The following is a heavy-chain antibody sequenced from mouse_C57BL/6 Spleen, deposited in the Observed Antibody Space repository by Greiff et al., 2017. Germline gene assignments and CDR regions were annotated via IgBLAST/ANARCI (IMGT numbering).Heavy chain of an antibody. CDR3: ARGGYGSGHWYFDV. Sequence: QVQLQQSGAELVKPGASVKISCKASGYAFSSYWMNWVKQRPGKGLEWIGQIYPGDGDTNYNGKFKGKATLTADKSSSTAYMQLSSLTSEDSAVYSCARGGYGSGHWYFDVWGTGTTVTVSS. CDR1: GYAFSSYW. J-gene: IGHJ1*03. CDR2: IYPGDGDT. V-gene: IGHV1-80*01. D-gene: IGHD1-1*01.